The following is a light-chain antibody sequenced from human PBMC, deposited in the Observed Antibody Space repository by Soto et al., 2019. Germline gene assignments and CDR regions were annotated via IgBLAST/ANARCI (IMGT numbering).Light chain of an antibody. CDR1: QSVSSSY. J-gene: IGKJ1*01. V-gene: IGKV3-20*01. CDR3: QEYGNSRT. Sequence: EIVLTQSPGTLSLSPGERATLSCRASQSVSSSYLAWYQQKPGQAPRLLIYGTSSRATGIPDRFSGSGSRTDFTLTISRLEPEDFGVYYCQEYGNSRTFGQGTKVEIK. CDR2: GTS.